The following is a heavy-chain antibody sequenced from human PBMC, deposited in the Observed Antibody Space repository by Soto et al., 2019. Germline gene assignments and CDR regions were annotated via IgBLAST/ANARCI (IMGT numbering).Heavy chain of an antibody. CDR1: GFTFSSYD. J-gene: IGHJ6*02. D-gene: IGHD6-6*01. CDR3: ARARSIAARPPFYYYGMDV. V-gene: IGHV3-13*01. Sequence: SGFTFSSYDMHWVRQATGKGLEWVSAIGTAGDTYYPGSVKGRFTISRENAKNSLYLQMNSLRAEDTAVYYCARARSIAARPPFYYYGMDVWGQGTTVTVSS. CDR2: IGTAGDT.